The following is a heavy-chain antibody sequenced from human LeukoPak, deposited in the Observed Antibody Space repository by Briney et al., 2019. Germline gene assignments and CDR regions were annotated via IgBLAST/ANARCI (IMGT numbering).Heavy chain of an antibody. V-gene: IGHV4-59*01. Sequence: PSETLSLTCTVSGGSISSYYWSWIRQPPGKGLEWIGYIYYSGSTNYNPSPKSRVTISVDTSKNQFSLKLSSVTAADTAVYYCARGQSGYDPYYYYYMDVWGKGTTVTVSS. J-gene: IGHJ6*03. CDR3: ARGQSGYDPYYYYYMDV. D-gene: IGHD5-12*01. CDR2: IYYSGST. CDR1: GGSISSYY.